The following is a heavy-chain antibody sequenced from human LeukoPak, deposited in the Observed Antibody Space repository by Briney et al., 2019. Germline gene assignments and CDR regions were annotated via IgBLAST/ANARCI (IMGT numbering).Heavy chain of an antibody. D-gene: IGHD3-22*01. CDR3: ARNGDYYDSSGYYPYYYYMDV. J-gene: IGHJ6*03. Sequence: GASVKVSCKASGYTFTSYYMHWVRQAPGQGLEWMGIINPSGGSTSYAQKFQGRVTMTRDMSTSTVYMELSSLRSEDTAVYYCARNGDYYDSSGYYPYYYYMDVWGKGTTVTVSS. CDR2: INPSGGST. CDR1: GYTFTSYY. V-gene: IGHV1-46*01.